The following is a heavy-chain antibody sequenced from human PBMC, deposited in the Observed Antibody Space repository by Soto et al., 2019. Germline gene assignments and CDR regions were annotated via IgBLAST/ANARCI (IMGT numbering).Heavy chain of an antibody. CDR3: ALGLSSASPYSGGWYYFDS. Sequence: QVQIQQWGAGVLKPSETLSLTCAVNGGSFSGYIWTWIRKTPGKGLQWIGQINHSGSAVYNPSLKPRVTISGMSNTGFSLELSSVPAADTAVYFCALGLSSASPYSGGWYYFDSRGQGATVTVSS. CDR1: GGSFSGYI. D-gene: IGHD3-10*01. J-gene: IGHJ4*02. CDR2: INHSGSA. V-gene: IGHV4-34*01.